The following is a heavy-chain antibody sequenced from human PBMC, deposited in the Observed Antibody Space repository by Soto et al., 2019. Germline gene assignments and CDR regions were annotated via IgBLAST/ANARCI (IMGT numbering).Heavy chain of an antibody. CDR1: GYSFSSYW. CDR2: IYPGDSDT. D-gene: IGHD6-13*01. Sequence: GESLKISCNGSGYSFSSYWINWARQMPGKGLEWMGIIYPGDSDTRYSPSFQGQVTISADKSISTAYLQWRSLKASDTAMYYCARHHGSPGSYFGMDVWGQGTTVTVSS. V-gene: IGHV5-51*01. J-gene: IGHJ6*02. CDR3: ARHHGSPGSYFGMDV.